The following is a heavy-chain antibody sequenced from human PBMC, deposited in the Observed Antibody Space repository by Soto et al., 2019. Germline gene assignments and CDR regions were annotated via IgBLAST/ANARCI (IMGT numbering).Heavy chain of an antibody. V-gene: IGHV1-18*01. D-gene: IGHD2-15*01. Sequence: GASVKVSCKASGYTFTSYGISWVRQAPGQGLEWMGWISAYNGNTNYAQKLQGRVTMTTDTSTSTAYMELRSLRSDDTAVYYCARVANCSGGSCYIYYYYYGMDVWGQGTTVTVSS. CDR3: ARVANCSGGSCYIYYYYYGMDV. CDR1: GYTFTSYG. CDR2: ISAYNGNT. J-gene: IGHJ6*02.